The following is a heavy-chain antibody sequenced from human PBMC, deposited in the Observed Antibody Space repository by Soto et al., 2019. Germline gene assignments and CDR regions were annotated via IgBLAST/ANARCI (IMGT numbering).Heavy chain of an antibody. CDR3: AIWADCSSTSCYSLDD. D-gene: IGHD2-2*01. CDR1: GYSISSVYY. CDR2: IYHSGST. Sequence: SETLSLTCAVSGYSISSVYYWGWIRQPPGKGLEWIGSIYHSGSTYYNPSLKSRVTISVDTSTNQFSLKLSSVTAADTAVYYCAIWADCSSTSCYSLDDWGQGTRVTGAS. J-gene: IGHJ4*02. V-gene: IGHV4-38-2*01.